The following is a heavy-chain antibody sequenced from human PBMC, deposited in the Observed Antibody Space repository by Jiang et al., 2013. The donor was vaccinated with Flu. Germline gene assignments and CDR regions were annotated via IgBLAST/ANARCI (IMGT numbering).Heavy chain of an antibody. J-gene: IGHJ4*02. V-gene: IGHV3-9*02. Sequence: VQLLESGGGVVQPGRSLRLSCVVSGFSSDDHGMHWVRQVPGKGLEWVSGIIWNTGTSGYAESVKGRFTISRDNAKRSLYLQMNSLRVEDTALYYCVKDVSPGAGAFWGQGTLVTVSS. D-gene: IGHD6-19*01. CDR3: VKDVSPGAGAF. CDR2: IIWNTGTS. CDR1: GFSSDDHG.